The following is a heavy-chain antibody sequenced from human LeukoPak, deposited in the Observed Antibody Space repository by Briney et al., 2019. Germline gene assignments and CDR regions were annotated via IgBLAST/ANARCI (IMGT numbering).Heavy chain of an antibody. J-gene: IGHJ4*02. V-gene: IGHV3-9*01. CDR1: GFTFDDYA. CDR2: ITWNSRNI. Sequence: GGSLRLSCVASGFTFDDYAMHWVRQAPGKGLEWVSGITWNSRNIGYADSVKGRFTISRDNARKSLYLEMNSLRAEDTALYYCAKGHIAAAGTLDYWGQGTLVTVSS. CDR3: AKGHIAAAGTLDY. D-gene: IGHD6-13*01.